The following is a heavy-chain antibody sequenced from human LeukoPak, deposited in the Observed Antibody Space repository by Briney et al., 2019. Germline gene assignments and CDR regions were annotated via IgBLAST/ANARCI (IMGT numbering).Heavy chain of an antibody. CDR1: GFTFSNFW. CDR3: ARDREGYFDY. J-gene: IGHJ4*02. V-gene: IGHV3-7*01. Sequence: PGGSLRLSCAASGFTFSNFWMSWVRQAPGRGLEWVANIEQDGSEKYYVDSVKGRFTISRDNAKNSLYLQMNSLRAEDTAVYYCARDREGYFDYWGQGTLVTVSS. CDR2: IEQDGSEK.